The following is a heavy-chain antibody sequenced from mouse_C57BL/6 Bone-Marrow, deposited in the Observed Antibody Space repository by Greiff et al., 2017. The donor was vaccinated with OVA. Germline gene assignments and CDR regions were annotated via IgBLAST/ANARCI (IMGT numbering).Heavy chain of an antibody. D-gene: IGHD2-4*01. CDR3: ARGGYYDYDGGAWFAY. CDR2: INSNNGGT. Sequence: QLQESGPELAKPGASVKIPCKASGYTFTDYNMDWVKQSHGKSLEWIGDINSNNGGTIYNQKFKGKATLTVDKSSSTAYMELRSLTSEDTAVYYCARGGYYDYDGGAWFAYWGQGTLVTVSA. V-gene: IGHV1-18*01. CDR1: GYTFTDYN. J-gene: IGHJ3*01.